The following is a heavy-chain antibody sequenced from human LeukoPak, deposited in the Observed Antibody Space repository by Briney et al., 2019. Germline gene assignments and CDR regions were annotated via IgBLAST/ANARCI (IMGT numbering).Heavy chain of an antibody. V-gene: IGHV1-58*02. CDR2: IVVGSGNT. Sequence: SVKVSCKASGFTFTSSAMQWVRQARGQRLEWIGWIVVGSGNTNYAQKFQEGVTITRDMSTSTAYMELSSLRSEDTAVYYCAAGWVCSGGSCYYYFDYWGQGTLVTVSS. CDR1: GFTFTSSA. CDR3: AAGWVCSGGSCYYYFDY. D-gene: IGHD2-15*01. J-gene: IGHJ4*02.